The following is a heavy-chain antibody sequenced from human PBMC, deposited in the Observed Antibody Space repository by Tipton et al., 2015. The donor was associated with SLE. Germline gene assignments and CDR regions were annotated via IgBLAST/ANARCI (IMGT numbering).Heavy chain of an antibody. J-gene: IGHJ4*02. Sequence: TLSLTCTVSGGSISSYYWSWIRQPPGKGLEWIGYIYYSGSTNYNPSLKSRVTISVDTSKNQFSLKLSSVTAADTAVYYCARGTAEAYYDSSGLGYFDYWGQGTLVTVPS. CDR3: ARGTAEAYYDSSGLGYFDY. CDR2: IYYSGST. V-gene: IGHV4-59*01. CDR1: GGSISSYY. D-gene: IGHD3-22*01.